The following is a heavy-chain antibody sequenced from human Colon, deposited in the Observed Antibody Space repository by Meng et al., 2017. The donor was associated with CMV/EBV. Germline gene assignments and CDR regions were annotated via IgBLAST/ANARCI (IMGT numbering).Heavy chain of an antibody. CDR3: AGYCSGGNCYSKPGLAKFFDL. D-gene: IGHD2-15*01. J-gene: IGHJ4*02. Sequence: ASVQVSCKVSGYIFTSYGISWARQAPGQGLEWMGWISTHNGYTSYAQKFQDRVTMTTDTSTRTAYMDLRSLGSDDSAVYYCAGYCSGGNCYSKPGLAKFFDLWGQGTLVTVSS. V-gene: IGHV1-18*01. CDR1: GYIFTSYG. CDR2: ISTHNGYT.